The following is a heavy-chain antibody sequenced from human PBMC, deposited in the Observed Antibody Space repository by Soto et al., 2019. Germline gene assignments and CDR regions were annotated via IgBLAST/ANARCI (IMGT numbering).Heavy chain of an antibody. D-gene: IGHD5-12*01. CDR1: GGTFSSYA. J-gene: IGHJ4*02. CDR3: ARLRGYSGYEPFDY. CDR2: IIPIFGTA. V-gene: IGHV1-69*13. Sequence: VASVKVSCKASGGTFSSYAISWVRQAPGQGLEWMGGIIPIFGTANYAQKFQGRVTITADESTSTAYMELSSLRSEDTAVYYCARLRGYSGYEPFDYWGQGTLVTVSS.